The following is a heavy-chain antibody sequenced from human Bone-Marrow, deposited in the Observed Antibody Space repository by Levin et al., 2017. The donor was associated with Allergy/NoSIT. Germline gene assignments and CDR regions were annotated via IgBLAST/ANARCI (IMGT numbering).Heavy chain of an antibody. CDR1: GYTFISYY. CDR3: ARVKSWYGDVYGMDV. V-gene: IGHV1-46*01. Sequence: GESLKISCRASGYTFISYYMHWVRQAPGQGLEWMGIVNPSGGGTNYAQKFQGRVTMTRDTSTSTVYMELSSLRSEDTAVYYCARVKSWYGDVYGMDVWGQGTTVTVS. CDR2: VNPSGGGT. D-gene: IGHD6-13*01. J-gene: IGHJ6*02.